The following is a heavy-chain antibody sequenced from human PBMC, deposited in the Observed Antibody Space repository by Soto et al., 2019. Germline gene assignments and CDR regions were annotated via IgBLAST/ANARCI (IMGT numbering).Heavy chain of an antibody. Sequence: GGSLRLSCAASGFTFSSYGMHWVRQAPGKGLEWVAVISYDGSNKYYSDSVKGRFTISRDNSKNTLYLQMNSLRAEDTAVYYCAKGSPYSYATSPMDYWGQGTLVTVSS. CDR2: ISYDGSNK. V-gene: IGHV3-30*18. D-gene: IGHD5-18*01. J-gene: IGHJ4*02. CDR3: AKGSPYSYATSPMDY. CDR1: GFTFSSYG.